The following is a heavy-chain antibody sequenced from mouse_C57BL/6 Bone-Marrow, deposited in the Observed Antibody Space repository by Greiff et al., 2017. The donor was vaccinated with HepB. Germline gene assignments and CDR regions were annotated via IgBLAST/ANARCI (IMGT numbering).Heavy chain of an antibody. D-gene: IGHD1-1*01. CDR1: GFNIKDDY. CDR2: IDPENGDT. V-gene: IGHV14-4*01. J-gene: IGHJ2*01. Sequence: EVQLQQSGAELVRPGASVKLSCTASGFNIKDDYMHWVKQRPVQGLEWIGWIDPENGDTEYASKFQGKATITADTSSNTAYLQLSSLTSEDTAVYYCTAIITTVVHFDYWGQGTTLTVSS. CDR3: TAIITTVVHFDY.